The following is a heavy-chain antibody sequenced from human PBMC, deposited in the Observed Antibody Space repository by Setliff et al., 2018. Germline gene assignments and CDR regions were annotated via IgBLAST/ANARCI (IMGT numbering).Heavy chain of an antibody. D-gene: IGHD5-18*01. CDR2: IKQDGSEK. CDR1: GFTFSSYW. CDR3: ARVSRSYGLPLDY. Sequence: PGGSLRLSCAASGFTFSSYWMSWVRQAPGKGLEWVANIKQDGSEKYFVGSVKGRFTISRDNAKNSLYLQMNSLRAEDTAVYYCARVSRSYGLPLDYWGQGTLVTVSS. J-gene: IGHJ4*02. V-gene: IGHV3-7*01.